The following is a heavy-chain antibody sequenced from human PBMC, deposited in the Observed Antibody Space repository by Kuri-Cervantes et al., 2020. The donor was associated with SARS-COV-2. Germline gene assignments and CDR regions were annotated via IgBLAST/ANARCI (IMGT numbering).Heavy chain of an antibody. CDR3: ATAPAVVAANWFDP. CDR1: GYTLTELS. V-gene: IGHV1-24*01. CDR2: FDPKDGET. D-gene: IGHD2-15*01. J-gene: IGHJ5*02. Sequence: ASVKVSCKVSGYTLTELSMHWVQQAPGKGLEWMGGFDPKDGETIYAQKFQGRVTMTEDTSTDTAYMELSSLRSEDTAVYYCATAPAVVAANWFDPWGQGTLVTVSS.